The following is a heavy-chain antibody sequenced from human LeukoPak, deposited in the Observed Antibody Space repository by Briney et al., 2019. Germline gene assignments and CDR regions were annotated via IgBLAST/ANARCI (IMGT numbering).Heavy chain of an antibody. V-gene: IGHV1-2*02. CDR3: ATVASIRRFYFDF. CDR2: INPDSGDT. D-gene: IGHD3-3*01. J-gene: IGHJ4*02. CDR1: GYSFSGYY. Sequence: GASVKVSCKASGYSFSGYYIHWVRQARGQGLECMGWINPDSGDTEYSQRFQGRITLTSDTSITTAHMELSSLRSDDTAIFYCATVASIRRFYFDFWGQGTLVTVSS.